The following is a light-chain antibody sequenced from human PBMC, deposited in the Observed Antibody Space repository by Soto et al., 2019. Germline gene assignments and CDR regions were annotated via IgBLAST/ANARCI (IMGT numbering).Light chain of an antibody. Sequence: DLQMTQSPSTLSASVGARVTITCSASQSISTWLAWYQQEPGKANKLLIYKASTLEVGVPSRFSGSGSGTDFTLTINTLQPAEFATYYCQQYNSYPWTFGQGNKVDIK. CDR1: QSISTW. V-gene: IGKV1-5*03. J-gene: IGKJ1*01. CDR3: QQYNSYPWT. CDR2: KAS.